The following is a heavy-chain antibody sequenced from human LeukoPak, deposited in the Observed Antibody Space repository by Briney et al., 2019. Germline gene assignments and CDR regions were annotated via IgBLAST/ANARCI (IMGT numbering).Heavy chain of an antibody. J-gene: IGHJ5*02. V-gene: IGHV1-24*01. CDR1: GYTLTELS. D-gene: IGHD2-2*02. CDR2: FDPEDGET. Sequence: ASVKVSCKVSGYTLTELSMHWVRQAPGKGLEWMGGFDPEDGETIYAQKFQGRVTMTEDTSTDTAYMELSSLRSEDTAVYYCATLSVRIPAAIRLGWFDPWGQGTLVTVSP. CDR3: ATLSVRIPAAIRLGWFDP.